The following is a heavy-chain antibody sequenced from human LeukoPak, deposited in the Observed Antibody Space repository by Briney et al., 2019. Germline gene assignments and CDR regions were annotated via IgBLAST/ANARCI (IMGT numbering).Heavy chain of an antibody. J-gene: IGHJ3*02. CDR3: AKDPEYYYDSSGYFPGYAFDI. CDR1: GFTFSSYG. V-gene: IGHV3-48*01. Sequence: PGGSLRLSCAASGFTFSSYGMHWVRQAPGKGLEWVSYISSSGSTIYYADSVKGRFTISRDNSKNTLYLQMNSLRAEDTAVYYCAKDPEYYYDSSGYFPGYAFDIWGQGTMVTVSS. D-gene: IGHD3-22*01. CDR2: ISSSGSTI.